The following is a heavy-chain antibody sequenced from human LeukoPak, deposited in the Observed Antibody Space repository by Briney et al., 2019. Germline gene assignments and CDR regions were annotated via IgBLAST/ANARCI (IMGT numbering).Heavy chain of an antibody. J-gene: IGHJ4*02. D-gene: IGHD4-23*01. CDR3: AMGGTMVVTPSYFDY. CDR2: ITPNNGRP. CDR1: GYTFTTYY. Sequence: ASVKVSCKTSGYTFTTYYIHWIRQAPGQGLEWMAVITPNNGRPTYAQKFQGRVTITTDESTSTAYMELSSLRSEDTAVYYCAMGGTMVVTPSYFDYWGQGTLVTVSS. V-gene: IGHV1-46*01.